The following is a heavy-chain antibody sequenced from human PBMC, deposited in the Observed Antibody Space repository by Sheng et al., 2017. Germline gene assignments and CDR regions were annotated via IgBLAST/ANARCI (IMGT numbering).Heavy chain of an antibody. D-gene: IGHD3-9*01. CDR3: ARFRGLRYFDWLFSQYGMDV. CDR2: VNHSGST. J-gene: IGHJ6*02. V-gene: IGHV4-34*01. CDR1: GGSFSGYY. Sequence: QVQLQQWGAGLLKPSETLSLTCAVYGGSFSGYYWSWIRQPPREGAWSGLGKVNHSGSTNYNPSLKSRVTISVDTSKNQFSLKLSSVTAADTAVYYCARFRGLRYFDWLFSQYGMDVWDQGP.